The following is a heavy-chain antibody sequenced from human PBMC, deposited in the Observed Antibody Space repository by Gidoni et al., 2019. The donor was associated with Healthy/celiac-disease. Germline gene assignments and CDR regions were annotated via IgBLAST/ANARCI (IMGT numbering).Heavy chain of an antibody. J-gene: IGHJ6*02. CDR2: IWYDGSNK. V-gene: IGHV3-33*01. CDR3: ARDAVEEGLRGLYYYYGMDV. D-gene: IGHD2-15*01. Sequence: LEWEAVIWYDGSNKYYADSVKGRFTISRDNSKNTLYLQMNSLRAEDTAVYYCARDAVEEGLRGLYYYYGMDVWGQGTTVTVSS.